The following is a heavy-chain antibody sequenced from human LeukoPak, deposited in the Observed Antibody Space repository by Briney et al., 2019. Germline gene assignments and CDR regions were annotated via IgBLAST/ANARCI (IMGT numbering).Heavy chain of an antibody. V-gene: IGHV4-31*03. J-gene: IGHJ6*02. CDR3: AREHSRGTIFGVAIIMDV. Sequence: PSETLSLTCTVSGGSISSGGYYWSWIRQHPGKGLEWIGYIYYSGSTYYNPSLKSRVTISVDTSKNQFSLKLSSVTAADTAVYYCAREHSRGTIFGVAIIMDVWGQGTTVTVSS. CDR1: GGSISSGGYY. CDR2: IYYSGST. D-gene: IGHD3-3*01.